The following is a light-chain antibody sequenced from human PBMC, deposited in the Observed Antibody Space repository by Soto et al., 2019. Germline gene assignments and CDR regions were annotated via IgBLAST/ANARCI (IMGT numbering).Light chain of an antibody. J-gene: IGLJ2*01. Sequence: QSVLTQPASVSGSPGQSITISCTGTSRDVGGYNYVSWYQQHPGKAPRLIIYDVSNRPSGVSNRFSGSKSGNTASLTISGLQADDEADYYCNSYTSSTTAVFGGGTKVTVL. V-gene: IGLV2-14*03. CDR1: SRDVGGYNY. CDR3: NSYTSSTTAV. CDR2: DVS.